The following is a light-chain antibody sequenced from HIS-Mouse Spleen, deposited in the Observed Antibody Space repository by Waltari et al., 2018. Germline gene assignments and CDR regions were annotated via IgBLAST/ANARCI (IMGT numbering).Light chain of an antibody. CDR3: SSYTSSSTLLYV. J-gene: IGLJ1*01. Sequence: QSALTQPASVSGSPGQSITISCTGTSSAVGGYNYVSWYQQHPGKAPKLMIYEVSNRPSGVSNRFSGSKPGNTASLTISGLQAEDEADYYCSSYTSSSTLLYVFGTGTKVTVL. V-gene: IGLV2-14*01. CDR1: SSAVGGYNY. CDR2: EVS.